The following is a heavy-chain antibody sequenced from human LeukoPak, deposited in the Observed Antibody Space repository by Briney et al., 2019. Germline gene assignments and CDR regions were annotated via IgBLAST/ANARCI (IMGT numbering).Heavy chain of an antibody. Sequence: GGSLRLSCAASGFTFSTYAMGWVRQAPGKGLEWVSTISGSGGSTYYADSVKGRFTISRDNSKNTLYLQMNSLRADDTAVDYCAKNSNSKPDNWGQGTLVTVSS. CDR1: GFTFSTYA. J-gene: IGHJ4*02. CDR2: ISGSGGST. V-gene: IGHV3-23*01. D-gene: IGHD4-23*01. CDR3: AKNSNSKPDN.